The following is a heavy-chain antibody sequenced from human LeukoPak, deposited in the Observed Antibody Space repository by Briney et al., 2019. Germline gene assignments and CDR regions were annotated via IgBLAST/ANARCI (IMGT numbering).Heavy chain of an antibody. V-gene: IGHV5-51*01. CDR1: GYSFTSYW. D-gene: IGHD1-14*01. CDR3: ARPPILTPGYYFDY. Sequence: GESLKISCKGSGYSFTSYWIGGVRQMPGKGLEGMGIIYPGDSDTTYSPSFQGHVTISADKSIRTPYLQWSSLKASDTAMYYCARPPILTPGYYFDYWGQGTLVTISS. CDR2: IYPGDSDT. J-gene: IGHJ4*02.